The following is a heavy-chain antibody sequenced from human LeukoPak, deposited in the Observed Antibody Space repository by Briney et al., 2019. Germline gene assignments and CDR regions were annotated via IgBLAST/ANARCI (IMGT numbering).Heavy chain of an antibody. Sequence: PGGSLRLSCAASGFTFSSYSMNWVRQAPGKGLEWVSSISSSSSYIYYADSVKGRFTISRDNAKNSLYLQMNSLRAEDTAVYYCARDRRFGELSEDDYWGQGTLVAVSS. CDR1: GFTFSSYS. V-gene: IGHV3-21*01. CDR2: ISSSSSYI. D-gene: IGHD3-10*01. CDR3: ARDRRFGELSEDDY. J-gene: IGHJ4*02.